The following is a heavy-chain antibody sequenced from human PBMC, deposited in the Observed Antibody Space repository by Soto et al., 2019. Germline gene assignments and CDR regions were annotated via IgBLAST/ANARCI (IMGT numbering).Heavy chain of an antibody. V-gene: IGHV4-34*01. Sequence: SETLSLTCAVYGGSFSGYYWSWIRQPPGKGLEWIGEINHSGSTNYNPSLKSRVTISVDTSKNQFSLKLSSVTAADTAVYYCARRTGYSSSWYFQHWGQGTLVTVSS. D-gene: IGHD6-13*01. CDR2: INHSGST. CDR3: ARRTGYSSSWYFQH. CDR1: GGSFSGYY. J-gene: IGHJ1*01.